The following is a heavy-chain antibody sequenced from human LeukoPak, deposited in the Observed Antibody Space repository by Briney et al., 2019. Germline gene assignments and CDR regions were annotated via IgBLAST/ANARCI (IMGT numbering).Heavy chain of an antibody. D-gene: IGHD3-16*02. CDR3: AREITFGGVIVLGYYFDY. CDR1: GCTFSSYA. CDR2: IIPIFGTA. Sequence: SVKVSCKASGCTFSSYAISWVRQAPGQGLEWMGGIIPIFGTANYAQKFQGRVTITADESTSTAYMELSSLRSEDTAVYYCAREITFGGVIVLGYYFDYWGQGTLVTVSS. J-gene: IGHJ4*02. V-gene: IGHV1-69*13.